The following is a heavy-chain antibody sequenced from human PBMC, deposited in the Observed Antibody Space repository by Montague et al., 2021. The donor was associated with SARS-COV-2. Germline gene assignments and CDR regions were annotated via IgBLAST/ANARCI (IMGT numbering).Heavy chain of an antibody. V-gene: IGHV6-1*01. CDR3: SRIACAVIPH. CDR1: GDSDAVEGPG. D-gene: IGHD2-21*02. Sequence: CAISGDSDAVEGPGWRWDRQTSELDLRQLAGSYLRSNRNYDYAASVAGRVTVNPDTSKNQVSLELRSVTPEDTAVYYCSRIACAVIPHWGQGTLVTVSS. CDR2: SYLRSNRNY. J-gene: IGHJ4*02.